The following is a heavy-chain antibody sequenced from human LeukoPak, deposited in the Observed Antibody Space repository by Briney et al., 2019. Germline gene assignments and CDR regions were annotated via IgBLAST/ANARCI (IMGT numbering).Heavy chain of an antibody. CDR1: GFTFSSYG. CDR3: AKPKLERQIWYYFDY. Sequence: GRSLRLSCAASGFTFSSYGMHWVRQAPGKGLEGVAVISYDGSNKYYADSVKGRFTISRDNSKNTLYLQMNSLRAEDTAVYYCAKPKLERQIWYYFDYWGQGTLVTVSS. J-gene: IGHJ4*02. V-gene: IGHV3-30*18. D-gene: IGHD1-1*01. CDR2: ISYDGSNK.